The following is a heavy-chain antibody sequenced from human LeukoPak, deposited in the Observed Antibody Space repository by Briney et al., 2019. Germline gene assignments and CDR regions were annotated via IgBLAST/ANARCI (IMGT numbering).Heavy chain of an antibody. V-gene: IGHV4-34*01. CDR2: INHSGST. CDR1: GRSFSGYY. Sequence: PSETLSLTCAVYGRSFSGYYWSWIRQPPGKGLEWIGEINHSGSTNYNPSLKSRVTISVDTSKNQFSLKLSSVTAADTAVYYCARVAFRDTAMGANDYWGQGTLVTVSS. CDR3: ARVAFRDTAMGANDY. D-gene: IGHD5-18*01. J-gene: IGHJ4*02.